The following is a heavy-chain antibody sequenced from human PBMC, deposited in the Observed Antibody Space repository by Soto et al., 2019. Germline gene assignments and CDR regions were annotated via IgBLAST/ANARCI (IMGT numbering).Heavy chain of an antibody. D-gene: IGHD3-16*02. CDR3: AKDLSPTYYDYVWGSYRPIGIDY. V-gene: IGHV3-23*01. J-gene: IGHJ4*02. CDR2: ISGSGGST. Sequence: GGSLRLSCAASGFTFSSYAMSWVRQAPGKGLEWVSAISGSGGSTYYADSVKGRFTISRDNSKNTLYLQMNSLRAGDTAVYYCAKDLSPTYYDYVWGSYRPIGIDYWGQGTLVTVSS. CDR1: GFTFSSYA.